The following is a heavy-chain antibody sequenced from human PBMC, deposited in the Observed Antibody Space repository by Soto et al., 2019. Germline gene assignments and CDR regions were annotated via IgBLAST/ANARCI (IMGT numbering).Heavy chain of an antibody. Sequence: GGSLRLSCAAAGFTFSSYCMHWVRQAPGKGLEWVAVISSSSSNKYYADSVKGRFTISRDNAKDSLYLQMNSLRAEDTAVYYCARAQTYYDFWSGYYYYYYYYMDVWGKGTTVTVSS. J-gene: IGHJ6*03. CDR1: GFTFSSYC. CDR2: ISSSSSNK. D-gene: IGHD3-3*01. V-gene: IGHV3-48*01. CDR3: ARAQTYYDFWSGYYYYYYYYMDV.